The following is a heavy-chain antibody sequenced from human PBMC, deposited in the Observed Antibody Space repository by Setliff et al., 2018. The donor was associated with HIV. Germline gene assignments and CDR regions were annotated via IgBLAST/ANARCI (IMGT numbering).Heavy chain of an antibody. CDR1: GGSIGSGSHY. J-gene: IGHJ3*02. Sequence: SETLSLTCTVSGGSIGSGSHYWSWIRQPAGKGLEWIGHIYTTGSTNYNPSLKSRVTISADTSNNQFSLRLTSMTAADTAVYYCAKTSVGATGLHAFDILGQGTMVTVSS. D-gene: IGHD1-26*01. V-gene: IGHV4-61*09. CDR2: IYTTGST. CDR3: AKTSVGATGLHAFDI.